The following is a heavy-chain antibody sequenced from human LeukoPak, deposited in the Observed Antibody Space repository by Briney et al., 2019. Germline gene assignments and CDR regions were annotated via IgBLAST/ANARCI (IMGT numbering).Heavy chain of an antibody. CDR1: GRSFSGYY. D-gene: IGHD3-22*01. CDR2: INHSGST. Sequence: PSETLSLTCAVYGRSFSGYYWSWIRQPPGKGLEWIGEINHSGSTNYNPSLKSRVTISVDTSKNQFSLKLSSVTAADTAVYYCARGSRIITMIVVADNWFDPWGQGTLVTVPS. V-gene: IGHV4-34*01. J-gene: IGHJ5*02. CDR3: ARGSRIITMIVVADNWFDP.